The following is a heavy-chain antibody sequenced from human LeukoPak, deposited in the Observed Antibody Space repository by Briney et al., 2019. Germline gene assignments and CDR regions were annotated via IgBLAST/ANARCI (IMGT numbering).Heavy chain of an antibody. V-gene: IGHV3-23*01. CDR1: GFTFSSYA. CDR2: INCSGGST. CDR3: AKDRLAVGGPTWFVP. Sequence: PGGSLTLSCAASGFTFSSYAMSWVRQAPWKGLEWVGAINCSGGSTYYAYSVSGRFIIYRDNSKHTLYLQMNGQSAEDTSVYYFAKDRLAVGGPTWFVPCGQGTLVTVSS. D-gene: IGHD1-26*01. J-gene: IGHJ5*02.